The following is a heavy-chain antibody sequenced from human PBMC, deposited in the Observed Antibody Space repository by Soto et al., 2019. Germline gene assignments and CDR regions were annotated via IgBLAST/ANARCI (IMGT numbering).Heavy chain of an antibody. CDR1: GFVFLNYA. CDR2: ISYDGSDL. V-gene: IGHV3-30-3*01. CDR3: ASVGNYGDSPYYNYGSHL. J-gene: IGHJ6*02. Sequence: QVQLVESGGGVVQPGKSLRLSCTASGFVFLNYAFHWVRQAPGKGLEWVAVISYDGSDLFHADSVKGRVTIYRDNSRDTLYLQMSSLRTDDTAVYYCASVGNYGDSPYYNYGSHLWGQGTTVTVSS. D-gene: IGHD4-17*01.